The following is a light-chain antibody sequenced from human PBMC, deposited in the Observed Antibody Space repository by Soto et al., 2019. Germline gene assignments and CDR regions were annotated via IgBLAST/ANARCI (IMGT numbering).Light chain of an antibody. J-gene: IGLJ2*01. V-gene: IGLV2-14*03. Sequence: QSALTQPASVSGSPGQSITIPCTGTSNDIGGYNYVSWYQQHPGKAPKLMIFDVSYRPSGISDRFSGSKAGNTASLTISGLQPEDAADYYCSSYGASSTLFGGGTKLTVL. CDR3: SSYGASSTL. CDR1: SNDIGGYNY. CDR2: DVS.